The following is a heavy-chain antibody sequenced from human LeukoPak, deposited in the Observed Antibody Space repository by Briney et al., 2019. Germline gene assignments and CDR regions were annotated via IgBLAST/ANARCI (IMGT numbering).Heavy chain of an antibody. CDR2: IKQDGSEK. CDR3: TTGIRGD. J-gene: IGHJ4*02. CDR1: EFTFSSYW. Sequence: RTGGSLRLSCTASEFTFSSYWMSWVRQAPGKGLKWVANIKQDGSEKDYVDSVKGRFTISRDDSNNTLYLQMNSLKTEDTAVYYCTTGIRGDWGQGTLVTVSS. V-gene: IGHV3-7*03. D-gene: IGHD2/OR15-2a*01.